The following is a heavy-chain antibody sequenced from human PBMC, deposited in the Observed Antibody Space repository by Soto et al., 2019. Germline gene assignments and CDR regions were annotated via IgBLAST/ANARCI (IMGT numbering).Heavy chain of an antibody. J-gene: IGHJ4*02. CDR2: ILYDGSYK. Sequence: QVQLVESGGGVVQPGRSLRLSCEASGFTFSTYAMHWVRQAPGKGLEWVAVILYDGSYKYYADSVKGRFTISRDNSKNTLYLQMSSPRIEDMAVYFCARDVNRGWNYPAYWGQGTLVTVSS. CDR1: GFTFSTYA. CDR3: ARDVNRGWNYPAY. V-gene: IGHV3-30-3*01. D-gene: IGHD1-7*01.